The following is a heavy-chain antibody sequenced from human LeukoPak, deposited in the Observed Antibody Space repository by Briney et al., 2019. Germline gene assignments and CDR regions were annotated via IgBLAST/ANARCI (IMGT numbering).Heavy chain of an antibody. CDR3: ARGYCSSTSCYSRQAYYFDY. V-gene: IGHV1-69*13. D-gene: IGHD2-2*02. CDR1: GGTFSSYA. J-gene: IGHJ4*02. Sequence: ASVKVSCKASGGTFSSYAISWVRQARGQGLEWMGGIIPIFGTANYAQKFQGRVTITADESTSTAYMELSSLRSEDTAVYYCARGYCSSTSCYSRQAYYFDYWGQGTLVTVSS. CDR2: IIPIFGTA.